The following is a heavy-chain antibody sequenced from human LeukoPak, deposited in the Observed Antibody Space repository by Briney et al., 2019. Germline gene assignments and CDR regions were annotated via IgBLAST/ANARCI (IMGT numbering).Heavy chain of an antibody. CDR1: GFTFSSYA. Sequence: GGSLRLSCAASGFTFSSYAMAWVRQAPGKGLEWVSAISGSRNNTYYADSVKGRFTISRDNSKNTLYLQMGSLRAEDMAVYYCARDRGSGRNHYYYYMDVWGKGTTVTISS. CDR3: ARDRGSGRNHYYYYMDV. J-gene: IGHJ6*03. CDR2: ISGSRNNT. V-gene: IGHV3-23*01. D-gene: IGHD3-10*01.